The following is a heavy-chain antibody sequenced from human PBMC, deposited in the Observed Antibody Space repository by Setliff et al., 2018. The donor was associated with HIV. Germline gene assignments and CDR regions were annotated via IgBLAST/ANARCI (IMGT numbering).Heavy chain of an antibody. D-gene: IGHD4-17*01. V-gene: IGHV1-18*01. J-gene: IGHJ4*02. CDR2: INTHSGYT. CDR1: GYTFNNYG. CDR3: ARPGGSYGDYGWYLRF. Sequence: ASVKVSCKASGYTFNNYGISWVRQAPGQGLEWMGWINTHSGYTNYAQKFQGRLTMTTDTSTSTAYMGLRSLRSDDTAMYYCARPGGSYGDYGWYLRFWGQGTLVTVSS.